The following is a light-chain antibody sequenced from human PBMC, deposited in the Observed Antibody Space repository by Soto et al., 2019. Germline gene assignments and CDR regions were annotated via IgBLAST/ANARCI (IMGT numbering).Light chain of an antibody. CDR1: QSVSGSY. J-gene: IGKJ1*01. Sequence: EIVLTQSPGTLSLSPGERATLSCRASQSVSGSYLAWYQQKPGQAPRLLIYGASSRATGIPDRFSGSGSGTDFTLIISRLEPEDWAVYYCQQYGSSPRTFGQGTKVEFK. CDR2: GAS. V-gene: IGKV3-20*01. CDR3: QQYGSSPRT.